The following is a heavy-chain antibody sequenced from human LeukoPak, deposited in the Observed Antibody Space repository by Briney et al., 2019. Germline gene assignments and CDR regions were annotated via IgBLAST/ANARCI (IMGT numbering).Heavy chain of an antibody. Sequence: GGSLRLSCAASGFTFSYYEMNWVRLAPGKGLEWVSAITAGGDGTYYADSVKGRFTISRDNLKNMVFLQMNSLRAEDTAIYYCAKSHASIWNVYDYWGQGTLVTVSS. D-gene: IGHD1-1*01. V-gene: IGHV3-23*01. J-gene: IGHJ4*02. CDR2: ITAGGDGT. CDR3: AKSHASIWNVYDY. CDR1: GFTFSYYE.